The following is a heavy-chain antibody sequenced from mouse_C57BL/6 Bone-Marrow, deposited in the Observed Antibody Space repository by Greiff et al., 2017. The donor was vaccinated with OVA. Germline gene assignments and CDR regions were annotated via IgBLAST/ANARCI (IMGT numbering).Heavy chain of an antibody. CDR2: IDPENGDT. CDR1: GFNIKDDY. J-gene: IGHJ2*01. D-gene: IGHD1-1*01. Sequence: VQLQQSGAELVRPGASVKLSCTASGFNIKDDYMNWVKQRPEQGLEWIGWIDPENGDTEYASKFQGKATITADTSSNTAYLQLSSLASEDTAVYSCTSNYYGTDYWGQGTTLTVSS. CDR3: TSNYYGTDY. V-gene: IGHV14-4*01.